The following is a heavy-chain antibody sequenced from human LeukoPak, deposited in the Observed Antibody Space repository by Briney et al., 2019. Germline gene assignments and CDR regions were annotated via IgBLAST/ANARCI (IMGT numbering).Heavy chain of an antibody. CDR3: ASATQQLVLGWFGP. CDR2: IIPIFGTA. J-gene: IGHJ5*02. D-gene: IGHD6-13*01. V-gene: IGHV1-69*13. Sequence: GASVKVSCKASGYTFTSYGISWVRQAPGQGLEWMGGIIPIFGTANYAQKFQGRVTITADESTSTAYMELSSLRSEDTAVYYCASATQQLVLGWFGPWGQGTLVTVSS. CDR1: GYTFTSYG.